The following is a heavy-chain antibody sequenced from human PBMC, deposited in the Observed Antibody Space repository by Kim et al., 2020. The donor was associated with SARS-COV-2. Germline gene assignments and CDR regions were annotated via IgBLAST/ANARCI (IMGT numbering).Heavy chain of an antibody. V-gene: IGHV3-30-3*01. CDR2: ISYDGSNK. CDR3: ARTPIRILIAARSPDFDY. CDR1: GFTFSSYA. Sequence: GGSLRLSCAASGFTFSSYAMHWVRQAPGKGLEWVAVISYDGSNKYYADSVKGRFTISRDNSKNTLYLQMNSLRAEDTAVYYCARTPIRILIAARSPDFDYWGQGTLVTVSS. J-gene: IGHJ4*02. D-gene: IGHD6-6*01.